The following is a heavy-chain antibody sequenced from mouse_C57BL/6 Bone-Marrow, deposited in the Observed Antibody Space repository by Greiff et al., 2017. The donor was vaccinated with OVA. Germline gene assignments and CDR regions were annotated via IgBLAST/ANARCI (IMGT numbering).Heavy chain of an antibody. Sequence: VQLKESGGDLVKPGGSLKLSCAASGFTFSSYGMSWVRQTPDKRLEWVATISSGGSYTYYPDSVKGRFTISRDNAKNTLYLQMSSLKSEDTAMYYCARRNPIYYDYDEYAYWGQGTLVTVSA. CDR2: ISSGGSYT. J-gene: IGHJ3*01. V-gene: IGHV5-6*01. CDR3: ARRNPIYYDYDEYAY. D-gene: IGHD2-4*01. CDR1: GFTFSSYG.